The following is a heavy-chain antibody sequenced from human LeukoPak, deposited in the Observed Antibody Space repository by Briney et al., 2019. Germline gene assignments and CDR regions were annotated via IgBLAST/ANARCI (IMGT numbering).Heavy chain of an antibody. CDR1: GYTFTIYY. J-gene: IGHJ5*02. CDR3: ARGYYDFWSGPNGRFDP. CDR2: INPSGGST. D-gene: IGHD3-3*01. V-gene: IGHV1-46*03. Sequence: ASVKVSFKASGYTFTIYYMHWVRQAPGQGLEWMGIINPSGGSTSYAQKFQGRVTMTRDTSTSTVYMELSSLRSEDTAVYYCARGYYDFWSGPNGRFDPWGQGTLVTVSS.